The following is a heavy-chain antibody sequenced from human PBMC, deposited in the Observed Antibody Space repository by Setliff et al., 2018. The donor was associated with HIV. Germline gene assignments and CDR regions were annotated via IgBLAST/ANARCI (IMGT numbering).Heavy chain of an antibody. CDR3: VRASLPGNHVFFDY. J-gene: IGHJ4*02. V-gene: IGHV4-39*07. CDR1: GDSVSSTDCL. Sequence: PSETLSLTCPVSGDSVSSTDCLWGWVRQPPGMGLQWIVTLYNSEITNYNPSFKNRVTMSVDKSRNHFSLILNSVTAADTAIYYCVRASLPGNHVFFDYWGQGRLVTVSS. CDR2: LYNSEIT.